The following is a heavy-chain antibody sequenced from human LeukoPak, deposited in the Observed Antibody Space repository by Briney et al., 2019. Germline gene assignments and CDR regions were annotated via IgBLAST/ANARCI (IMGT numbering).Heavy chain of an antibody. Sequence: ASVKVSCKASGYTFTSYDINWVRQATGQGLEWMGWMNPNSGNTGYAQKFQGRVTMTRNTSISTAYMELRSLRSDDTAVYYCARVGSGWWGGHSEYYFDYWGQGTLVTVSS. CDR3: ARVGSGWWGGHSEYYFDY. V-gene: IGHV1-8*01. CDR1: GYTFTSYD. CDR2: MNPNSGNT. D-gene: IGHD6-19*01. J-gene: IGHJ4*02.